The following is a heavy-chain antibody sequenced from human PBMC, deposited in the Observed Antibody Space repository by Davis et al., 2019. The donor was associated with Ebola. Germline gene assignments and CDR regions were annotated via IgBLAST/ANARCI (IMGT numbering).Heavy chain of an antibody. D-gene: IGHD1-26*01. V-gene: IGHV4-34*01. Sequence: SQTLSLPCAVYGGSFRGYYWSWIRQPPGKGLEWIGEMDHSGSTTYNPSLKSRVTISVDTSKNQFSLKLRSVTAADTAAYYCARGRSYYYYHGMDVWGQGTTVTVSS. CDR2: MDHSGST. CDR3: ARGRSYYYYHGMDV. J-gene: IGHJ6*02. CDR1: GGSFRGYY.